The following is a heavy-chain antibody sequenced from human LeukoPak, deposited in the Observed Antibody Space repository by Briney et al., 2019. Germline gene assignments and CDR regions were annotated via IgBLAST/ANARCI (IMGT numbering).Heavy chain of an antibody. D-gene: IGHD6-13*01. V-gene: IGHV3-21*01. Sequence: GGSLRLSCAASGFTFSLYSMNWVRQAPGKGLEWVSSISSSSSYIYYADSVKGRFTISRDNAKNSLYLQMNSLRAEDTAVYYCARDDESSSWYLPFPDYWGQGTLVTVSS. CDR3: ARDDESSSWYLPFPDY. CDR1: GFTFSLYS. J-gene: IGHJ4*02. CDR2: ISSSSSYI.